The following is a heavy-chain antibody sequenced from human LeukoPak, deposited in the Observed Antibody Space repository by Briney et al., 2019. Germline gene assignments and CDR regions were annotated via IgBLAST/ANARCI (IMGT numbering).Heavy chain of an antibody. CDR2: INPGGGST. Sequence: ASVKVSCKASGYTLTDHDIHWVRQAPGQRLESMGWINPGGGSTKYSQKFQDRVTMTTDTSTSTAYMELRSLRSDDTAVYYCARVVGSYGSYNWFDPWGQGTLVTVSS. CDR1: GYTLTDHD. D-gene: IGHD5-18*01. J-gene: IGHJ5*02. V-gene: IGHV1-3*01. CDR3: ARVVGSYGSYNWFDP.